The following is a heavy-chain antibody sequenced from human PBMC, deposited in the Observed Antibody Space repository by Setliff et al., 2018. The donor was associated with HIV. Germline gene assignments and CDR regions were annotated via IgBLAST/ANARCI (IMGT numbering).Heavy chain of an antibody. J-gene: IGHJ6*03. D-gene: IGHD1-26*01. V-gene: IGHV1-18*01. Sequence: GASVKVSCKASGYSFTFYGLNWVRQAPGQGLEWMGWISVYNGYTSYAQKLQDRVIMTTDTSTSTAYMELRSLRSDDTAVYYCARSPLSIVGATGYYYYIDVWGKGTTVTVSS. CDR2: ISVYNGYT. CDR3: ARSPLSIVGATGYYYYIDV. CDR1: GYSFTFYG.